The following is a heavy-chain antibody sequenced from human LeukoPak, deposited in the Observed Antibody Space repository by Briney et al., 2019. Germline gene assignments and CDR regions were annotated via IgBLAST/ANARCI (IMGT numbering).Heavy chain of an antibody. CDR2: MSPNSGNT. Sequence: ASVKVSCKASGYTFTSYDINWVRQATGQGLEWMGWMSPNSGNTGYAQKFQGRVTMTRNTSISTAYMELSSLRSEDTAVYYCARGRRSDEWLVPMDVWGQGTTVTVSS. V-gene: IGHV1-8*01. CDR1: GYTFTSYD. J-gene: IGHJ6*02. CDR3: ARGRRSDEWLVPMDV. D-gene: IGHD6-19*01.